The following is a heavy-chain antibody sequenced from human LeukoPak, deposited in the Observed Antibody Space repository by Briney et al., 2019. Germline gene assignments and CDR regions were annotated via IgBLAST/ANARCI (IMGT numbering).Heavy chain of an antibody. CDR2: INHSGST. CDR1: GVSISSGDYY. Sequence: PSQTLSLTCTVSGVSISSGDYYWSWIRQPPGKGLEWIGEINHSGSTNYNPSLKSRVTISVDTSKNQFSLKLSSVTAADTAVYYCARGGAARPFDYWGQGTLVTVSS. CDR3: ARGGAARPFDY. V-gene: IGHV4-30-4*08. D-gene: IGHD6-6*01. J-gene: IGHJ4*02.